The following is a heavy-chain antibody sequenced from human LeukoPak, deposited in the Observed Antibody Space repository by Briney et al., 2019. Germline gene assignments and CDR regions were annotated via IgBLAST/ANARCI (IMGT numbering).Heavy chain of an antibody. CDR2: IKQDGSEK. D-gene: IGHD1-26*01. J-gene: IGHJ4*02. CDR1: GGSFSGYY. Sequence: ETLSLTCAVYGGSFSGYYWTWIRQTPEKGLEWVANIKQDGSEKYYVDSVKGRFTISRDNAKDSLYLQMYSLRAEDTAVYYCVRGEQLNYFVYWGQGTLVTVSS. V-gene: IGHV3-7*01. CDR3: VRGEQLNYFVY.